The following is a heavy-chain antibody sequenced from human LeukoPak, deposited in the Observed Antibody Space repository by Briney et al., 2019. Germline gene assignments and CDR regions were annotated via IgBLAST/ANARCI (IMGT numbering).Heavy chain of an antibody. D-gene: IGHD5-12*01. CDR2: FDPEYGET. CDR3: ARTTNSGYDSFDY. V-gene: IGHV1-24*01. CDR1: GYTLTELS. Sequence: GASVKVSCKVSGYTLTELSIHWVRQAPGKGLEWVGGFDPEYGETIYAQKFQGRVTMTEDTSTDTAYMDLSSLISKDTAVYYCARTTNSGYDSFDYWSQGTLITVST. J-gene: IGHJ4*02.